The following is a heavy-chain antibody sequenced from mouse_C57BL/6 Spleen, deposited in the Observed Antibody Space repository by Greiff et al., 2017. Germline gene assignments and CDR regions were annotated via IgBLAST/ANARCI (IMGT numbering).Heavy chain of an antibody. Sequence: QVQLKESGPGLVAPSQSLSITCTVSGFSFTSYGVSWVRQPPGKGLEWLGVIWGDGSTNYHSALISRLSISTENSKSQVCLKLNMRQTDDTATDYCANPDYGSSHWYFDVWGTGTTVTVSS. V-gene: IGHV2-3*01. CDR3: ANPDYGSSHWYFDV. CDR1: GFSFTSYG. D-gene: IGHD1-1*01. J-gene: IGHJ1*03. CDR2: IWGDGST.